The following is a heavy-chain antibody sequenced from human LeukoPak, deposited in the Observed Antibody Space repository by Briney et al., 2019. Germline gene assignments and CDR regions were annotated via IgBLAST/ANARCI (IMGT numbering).Heavy chain of an antibody. D-gene: IGHD6-13*01. CDR2: ISAYNGNT. CDR1: GYTFTSYG. V-gene: IGHV1-18*01. J-gene: IGHJ4*02. Sequence: ASVKVSCKASGYTFTSYGISWVRQAPGQGLEWMGWISAYNGNTNYAQKLQGRVTMTTDTSTSTAYMELRSLRSDNTAVYYCARATSPYSSSWFYKHTDWSFGDYWGQGTLVTVSS. CDR3: ARATSPYSSSWFYKHTDWSFGDY.